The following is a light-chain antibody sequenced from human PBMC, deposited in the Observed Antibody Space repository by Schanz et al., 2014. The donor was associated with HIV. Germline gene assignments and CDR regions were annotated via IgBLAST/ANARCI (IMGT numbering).Light chain of an antibody. CDR1: SSDIGAYNY. J-gene: IGLJ1*01. Sequence: QSALTQPASVSGSPGQSITISCTGTSSDIGAYNYVSWYQQYPGKAPKLMIYDVNNRPSGVSNRFSGSKSGNTASLTISGLQPEDEADYYCSSLTTSSAPVFGTGTKLTVL. CDR3: SSLTTSSAPV. V-gene: IGLV2-14*01. CDR2: DVN.